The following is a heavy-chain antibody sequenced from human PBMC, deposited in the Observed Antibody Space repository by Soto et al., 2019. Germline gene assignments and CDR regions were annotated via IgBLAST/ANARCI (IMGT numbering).Heavy chain of an antibody. J-gene: IGHJ4*02. Sequence: PXESLRLSFAASGFTFSSYWMHWVRQAPGKGLVWVPRINSDGSSTSYADSVKGRFTISRDNAKNTLYLQMNSLRAEDTAVYYCARVSLYCGGDCYDYWGQGTLVTVSS. CDR1: GFTFSSYW. V-gene: IGHV3-74*01. CDR3: ARVSLYCGGDCYDY. CDR2: INSDGSST. D-gene: IGHD2-21*02.